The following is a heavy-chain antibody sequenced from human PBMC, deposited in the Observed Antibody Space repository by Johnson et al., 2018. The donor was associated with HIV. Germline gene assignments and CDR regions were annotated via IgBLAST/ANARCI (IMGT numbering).Heavy chain of an antibody. V-gene: IGHV3-33*08. CDR1: GFTFSSYA. J-gene: IGHJ3*02. D-gene: IGHD1-1*01. CDR2: IWYDGSNK. CDR3: ARDGSNFGAFDI. Sequence: QVQLVESGGGVVQPGRSLRLSCAASGFTFSSYAMHWVRQAPGKGLEWVAVIWYDGSNKYYVDSVKGRFTISRDNAKKSLYLQMNSLRAEDTAVYYCARDGSNFGAFDIWGQGTMVTVSS.